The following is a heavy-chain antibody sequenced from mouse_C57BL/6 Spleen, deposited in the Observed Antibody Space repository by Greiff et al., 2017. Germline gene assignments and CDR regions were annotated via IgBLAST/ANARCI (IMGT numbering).Heavy chain of an antibody. V-gene: IGHV1-80*01. CDR2: IYPGDGDT. CDR3: ARRRLSYDAMDY. Sequence: VQLQQSGAELVKPGASVKISCKASGYAFSSYWMNWVKQRPGKGLEWIGQIYPGDGDTNYNGKFKGKATLTADKSSSTAYMQLSSLTSEDSAVYFCARRRLSYDAMDYWGQGTSVTVSS. J-gene: IGHJ4*01. D-gene: IGHD6-2*01. CDR1: GYAFSSYW.